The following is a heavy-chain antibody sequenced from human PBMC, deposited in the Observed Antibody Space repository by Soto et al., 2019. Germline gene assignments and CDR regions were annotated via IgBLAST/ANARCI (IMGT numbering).Heavy chain of an antibody. CDR3: AKAYSSGWLGYAFDI. CDR1: GFTFDDYA. CDR2: ISWNSGSI. V-gene: IGHV3-9*01. J-gene: IGHJ3*02. D-gene: IGHD6-19*01. Sequence: PGGSLRLSCAASGFTFDDYAMHWVRQAPGKGLEWVSGISWNSGSIGYADSVKGRFTISRDNAKNSLYLQMNSLRAEDTALYYCAKAYSSGWLGYAFDIWGQGTMVTVSS.